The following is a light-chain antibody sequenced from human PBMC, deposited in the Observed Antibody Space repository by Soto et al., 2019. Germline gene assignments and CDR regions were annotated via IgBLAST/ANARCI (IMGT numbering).Light chain of an antibody. V-gene: IGLV2-23*01. CDR1: SSDVGSYNL. J-gene: IGLJ2*01. Sequence: QSVLTQPASVSGSPGQSITISCTGISSDVGSYNLVSWYQQHPGKAPKLMIYEGSKRPSGVSNRFSGSTSGNTASLTISGLQAEDAADYYCCSYAGSSTLVFGGGTKLTVL. CDR3: CSYAGSSTLV. CDR2: EGS.